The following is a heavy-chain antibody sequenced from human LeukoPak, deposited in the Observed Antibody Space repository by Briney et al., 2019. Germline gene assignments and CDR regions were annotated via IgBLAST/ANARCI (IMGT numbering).Heavy chain of an antibody. CDR2: INWNGGST. CDR3: ARDPKTYYYDSSGHNFDY. D-gene: IGHD3-22*01. J-gene: IGHJ4*02. Sequence: GGSLRLSCAASGFTFDDYGMSWVRQAPGKGLEWVSGINWNGGSTGYADSVKGRFTISRDNAKNSLYLQMNSLGAEDTALYYCARDPKTYYYDSSGHNFDYWGQGTLVTVSS. CDR1: GFTFDDYG. V-gene: IGHV3-20*04.